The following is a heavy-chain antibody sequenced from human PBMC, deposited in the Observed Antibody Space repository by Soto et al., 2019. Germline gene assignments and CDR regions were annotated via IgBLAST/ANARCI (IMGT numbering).Heavy chain of an antibody. CDR1: GFTFSSYA. Sequence: EVQLLESGGGLVQSGGSLRLSCAASGFTFSSYAMSWVRQAPGKGLEWVSAISGSGGSTYYADSVKGRFTISRNNSKNTLYLQMNSLRAEDTAVYYCAKDAEYYYDSSGYDQAYYFDYWGQGTMVTVSS. D-gene: IGHD3-22*01. V-gene: IGHV3-23*01. CDR2: ISGSGGST. J-gene: IGHJ4*02. CDR3: AKDAEYYYDSSGYDQAYYFDY.